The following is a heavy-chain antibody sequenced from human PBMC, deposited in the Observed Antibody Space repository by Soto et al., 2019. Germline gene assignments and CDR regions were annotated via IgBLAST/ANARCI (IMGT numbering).Heavy chain of an antibody. CDR1: GYTFTGYY. CDR2: INPNSGGT. Sequence: QVQLVQSGAEVKKPGASVKVSCKASGYTFTGYYMHWVRQAPGQGLEWMGWINPNSGGTNYAQKFQGWVTMTRDTSISTAYMELGRLRSGDTAVYYCARDARGDEAPMDYWGQGTLVTVSS. CDR3: ARDARGDEAPMDY. D-gene: IGHD3-10*01. J-gene: IGHJ4*02. V-gene: IGHV1-2*04.